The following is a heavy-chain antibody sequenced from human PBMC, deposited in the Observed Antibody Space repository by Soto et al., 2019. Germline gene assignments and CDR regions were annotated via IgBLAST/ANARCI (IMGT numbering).Heavy chain of an antibody. Sequence: QVHLQESGPGLVQPSQTLSLTCTVSGGSISSGGYYWSWIRQHSVTGLEWIGLISYSGSNYYSTSLKSRVTISVDTSRNQYSLIWNSVTAADTAVYYFASGVLHWGQGTLVTVSS. D-gene: IGHD3-10*01. CDR3: ASGVLH. V-gene: IGHV4-31*03. J-gene: IGHJ4*01. CDR1: GGSISSGGYY. CDR2: ISYSGSN.